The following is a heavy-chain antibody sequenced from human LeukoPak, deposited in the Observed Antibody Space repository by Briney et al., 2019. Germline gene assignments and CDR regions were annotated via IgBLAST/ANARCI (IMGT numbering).Heavy chain of an antibody. V-gene: IGHV4-30-4*01. CDR3: AREMVLRFLEWRYGMDV. J-gene: IGHJ6*02. CDR2: IYYSGST. CDR1: GGSISSGDYY. D-gene: IGHD3-3*01. Sequence: PSQTLSLTCTVSGGSISSGDYYWSWISQPPGKGLEWIGYIYYSGSTYYNPSLKSRVTISVDTSKNQFSLKLSSVTAADTAVYYCAREMVLRFLEWRYGMDVWGQGTTVTVSS.